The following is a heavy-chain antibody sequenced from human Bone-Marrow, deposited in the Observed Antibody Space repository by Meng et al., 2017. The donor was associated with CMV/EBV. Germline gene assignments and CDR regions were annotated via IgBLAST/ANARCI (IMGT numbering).Heavy chain of an antibody. V-gene: IGHV3-15*01. D-gene: IGHD3-10*01. CDR1: GFTLSNAW. CDR2: IKSKTDGGTT. CDR3: TTEGLLLGFGELLGGFDY. Sequence: ESLKIHCATSGFTLSNAWMSWVRQAPGKGLEWVGRIKSKTDGGTTDYAAPVKGRFTISRDDSKNTLYLQMNSLKTEDTAVYYCTTEGLLLGFGELLGGFDYWGQGTLVTVSS. J-gene: IGHJ4*02.